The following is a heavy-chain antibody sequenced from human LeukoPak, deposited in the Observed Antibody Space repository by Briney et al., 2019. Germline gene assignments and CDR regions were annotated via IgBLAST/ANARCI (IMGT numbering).Heavy chain of an antibody. Sequence: GRSLRLSCAASGFTLSSYAMHWVRQAPGKGLEWVAVISYDGSNKYYADSVKGRFTISRDNSKNTLYLQMNSLRAEDTAVYYCARGPHYYDSSGYSPDYWGQGALVTVSS. CDR3: ARGPHYYDSSGYSPDY. J-gene: IGHJ4*02. CDR1: GFTLSSYA. D-gene: IGHD3-22*01. V-gene: IGHV3-30*04. CDR2: ISYDGSNK.